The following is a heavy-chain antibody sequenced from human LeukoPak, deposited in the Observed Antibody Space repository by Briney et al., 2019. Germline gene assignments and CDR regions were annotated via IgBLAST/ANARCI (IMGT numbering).Heavy chain of an antibody. CDR1: GFIFSSFW. CDR2: IKEDGSEK. V-gene: IGHV3-7*03. CDR3: AREPRLRYYDSSGYSYYYYGMDV. J-gene: IGHJ6*02. Sequence: GGSLRLSCAASGFIFSSFWMSWVRQAPGKGLEWVANIKEDGSEKYYVDSVRGRFTISRDNAKNSLYLQMNSLRAEDTAVYYCAREPRLRYYDSSGYSYYYYGMDVWGQGTTVTVSS. D-gene: IGHD3-22*01.